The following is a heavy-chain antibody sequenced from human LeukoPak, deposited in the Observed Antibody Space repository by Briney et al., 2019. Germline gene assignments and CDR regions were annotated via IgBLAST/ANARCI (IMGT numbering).Heavy chain of an antibody. CDR3: ASQYYCGSAY. CDR1: GGSISSGSYY. D-gene: IGHD3-10*01. Sequence: PSQTLSLTCTVSGGSISSGSYYWSWIRQPAGKGLEWIGRIYTSGSTNYNPSLESRVTISVDTSKNQFSLKLSSVTAADTAVYYCASQYYCGSAYWGQGTMVTVSS. CDR2: IYTSGST. V-gene: IGHV4-61*02. J-gene: IGHJ3*01.